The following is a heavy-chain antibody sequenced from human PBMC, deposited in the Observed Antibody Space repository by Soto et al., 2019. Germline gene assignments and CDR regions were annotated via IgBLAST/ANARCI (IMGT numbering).Heavy chain of an antibody. V-gene: IGHV3-74*01. Sequence: EVQLVESGGGLVQPGGSLRLSCSASGFTFSNYWMHWVRQAPGKGLVWVSRIKSDGSSTNYADSVKGRFTSSRDNAKNTLYLELNSLRVEDTAVYYCARGKYGMDVWGQGTTVTVSS. CDR2: IKSDGSST. J-gene: IGHJ6*02. CDR1: GFTFSNYW. CDR3: ARGKYGMDV.